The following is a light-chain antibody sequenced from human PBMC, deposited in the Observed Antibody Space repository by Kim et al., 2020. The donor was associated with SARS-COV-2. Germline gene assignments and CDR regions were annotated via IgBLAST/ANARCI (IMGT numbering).Light chain of an antibody. CDR3: QAWDSSTAV. V-gene: IGLV3-1*01. Sequence: VSPEQTASITGSGDKLGDKYACWYQQKPGQSPVLVIYQDSKRPSGIPGRFSGSNSGNTATLTISGTQAMDEADYYCQAWDSSTAVFGGGTKLTVL. CDR2: QDS. J-gene: IGLJ2*01. CDR1: KLGDKY.